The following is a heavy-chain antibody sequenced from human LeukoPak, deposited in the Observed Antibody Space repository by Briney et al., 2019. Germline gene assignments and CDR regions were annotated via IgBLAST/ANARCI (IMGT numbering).Heavy chain of an antibody. CDR1: GFTFSSYA. CDR3: ARDYYDILTGHHSGVFDY. Sequence: GGSLRLSCAASGFTFSSYAMSWVRQAPGKGLGWVSGISGAGGSTYYADSVKGRFTISRDNSKDTLYLQMNSLRAEDTAVYYCARDYYDILTGHHSGVFDYWGQGTLVTVSS. V-gene: IGHV3-23*01. CDR2: ISGAGGST. D-gene: IGHD3-9*01. J-gene: IGHJ4*02.